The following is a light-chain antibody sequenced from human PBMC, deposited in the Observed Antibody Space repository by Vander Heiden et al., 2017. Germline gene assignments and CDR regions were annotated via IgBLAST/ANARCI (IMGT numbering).Light chain of an antibody. CDR1: QSVSSS. Sequence: VLTHSPATLSLSPGERATLSCRASQSVSSSLAWYQQKPGQAPRLLIYDASNRATGIPARFSGVGSGTDFTLPISSLEPEDFAVYYCQHRSNWPPWTFGQGTKVEIK. V-gene: IGKV3-11*01. CDR3: QHRSNWPPWT. CDR2: DAS. J-gene: IGKJ1*01.